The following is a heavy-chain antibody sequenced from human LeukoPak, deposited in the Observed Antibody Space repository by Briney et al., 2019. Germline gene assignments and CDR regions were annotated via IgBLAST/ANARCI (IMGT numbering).Heavy chain of an antibody. CDR3: ARDGEYQLLRY. Sequence: GGSLRLSCAASGFTFSSYSMNWFRKAPGKGLEWVSSISSSSSYIYYADSVKGRFTISRDNAKNSLYLQMNSLRAEDTAVYYCARDGEYQLLRYWGQGTLVTVSS. J-gene: IGHJ4*02. D-gene: IGHD2-2*01. V-gene: IGHV3-21*01. CDR2: ISSSSSYI. CDR1: GFTFSSYS.